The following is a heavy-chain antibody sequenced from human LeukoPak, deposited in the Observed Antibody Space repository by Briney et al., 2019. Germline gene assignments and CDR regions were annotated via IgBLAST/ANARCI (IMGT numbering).Heavy chain of an antibody. CDR1: GYTFTGYY. D-gene: IGHD3-22*01. CDR2: INPNSGGT. CDR3: ARWYDSSGYEYYFDY. Sequence: ASVKVSCKACGYTFTGYYMHWVRQAPGQGLEWMGRINPNSGGTNYAQKFQGRVTMTRDTSISTAYMELSRLRSDDTAVYYCARWYDSSGYEYYFDYWGQGTLVTVSS. J-gene: IGHJ4*02. V-gene: IGHV1-2*06.